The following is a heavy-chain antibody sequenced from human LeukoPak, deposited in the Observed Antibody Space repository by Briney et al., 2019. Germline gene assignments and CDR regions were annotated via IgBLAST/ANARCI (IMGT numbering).Heavy chain of an antibody. CDR1: GYTFTSYD. Sequence: ASVKVSCKAAGYTFTSYDLNWVRQASGQGLEWMGWMNPNTGNTDYAHKFQGRVTMTRNTSTSTAYLELRSLRSEDTAVYYCARGFLGRNPVFWGQGTLVTVSS. CDR2: MNPNTGNT. D-gene: IGHD2/OR15-2a*01. CDR3: ARGFLGRNPVF. V-gene: IGHV1-8*01. J-gene: IGHJ4*02.